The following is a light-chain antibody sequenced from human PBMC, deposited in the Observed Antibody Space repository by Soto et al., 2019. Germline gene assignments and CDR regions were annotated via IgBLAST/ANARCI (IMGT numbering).Light chain of an antibody. CDR1: GSNIGSYT. V-gene: IGLV1-44*01. J-gene: IGLJ2*01. Sequence: QSVLTQPPSASGTPGQRFTISCSGSGSNIGSYTVTWYQHRPGAAPRVLIYRDSERPSGVPDRISGSKSDTSATLTLSGLQSEDESDYYCAAWDESLNSVLFGGGTKLTVL. CDR3: AAWDESLNSVL. CDR2: RDS.